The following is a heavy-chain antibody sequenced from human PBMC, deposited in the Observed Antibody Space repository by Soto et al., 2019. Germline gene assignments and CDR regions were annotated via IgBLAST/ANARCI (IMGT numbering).Heavy chain of an antibody. CDR2: INPGDSDT. CDR1: GFSFSKYK. CDR3: ATCYGDSYYHYYGMDV. D-gene: IGHD4-17*01. Sequence: GESLKISCEGSGFSFSKYKIGWVRQMPGKGLEWMGIINPGDSDTRYSPSFQGQVTISADKSISTAYLQWSTLKASDTATYYCATCYGDSYYHYYGMDVWGQGTTVTVSS. J-gene: IGHJ6*02. V-gene: IGHV5-51*01.